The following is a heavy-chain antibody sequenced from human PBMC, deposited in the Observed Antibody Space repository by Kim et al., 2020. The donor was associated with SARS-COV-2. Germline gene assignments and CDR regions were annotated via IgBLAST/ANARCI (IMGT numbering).Heavy chain of an antibody. D-gene: IGHD3-16*02. CDR1: GYTLTELS. V-gene: IGHV1-24*01. CDR3: ATAPRPSLTFGGVIVIPSGYFDL. J-gene: IGHJ2*01. Sequence: ASVKVSCKVSGYTLTELSMHWVRQAPGKGLEWMGGFDPEDGETIYAQKFQGRVTMTEDTSTDTAYMELSSLRSEDTAVYYCATAPRPSLTFGGVIVIPSGYFDLWGRGTLVTVSS. CDR2: FDPEDGET.